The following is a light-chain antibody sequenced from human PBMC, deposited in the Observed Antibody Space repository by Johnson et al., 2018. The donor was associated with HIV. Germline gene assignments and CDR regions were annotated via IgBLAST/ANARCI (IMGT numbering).Light chain of an antibody. J-gene: IGLJ1*01. Sequence: QSVLTQPPSVSAAPGQKVTISCSGSSSDMGNYAVSWYQQLPGTAPKLLIYENNKRPSGIPDRFSGSKSGTSATLGITGLQTGDEAEYYCGTGDGSLGAGGVVGTGTRLTVL. CDR1: SSDMGNYA. V-gene: IGLV1-51*02. CDR2: ENN. CDR3: GTGDGSLGAGGV.